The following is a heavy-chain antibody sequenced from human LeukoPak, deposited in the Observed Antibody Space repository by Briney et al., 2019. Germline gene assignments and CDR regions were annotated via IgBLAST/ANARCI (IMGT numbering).Heavy chain of an antibody. CDR2: INTDGSST. V-gene: IGHV3-74*01. CDR3: TRAPGTGPLTVRWSGPFDI. D-gene: IGHD3-3*01. CDR1: GFTFSSYW. J-gene: IGHJ3*02. Sequence: GGSLRLSCAASGFTFSSYWMHWVRQAPGKGLVWVSRINTDGSSTSYADSVKGRFTISRDNAKNSLYLQINSLRPEDTAVYYCTRAPGTGPLTVRWSGPFDIWGQGTMVTVSS.